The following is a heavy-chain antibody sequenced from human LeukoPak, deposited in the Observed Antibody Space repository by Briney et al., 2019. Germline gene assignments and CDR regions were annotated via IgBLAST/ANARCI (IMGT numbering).Heavy chain of an antibody. V-gene: IGHV4-34*01. CDR3: AREYGVGLIRGGFDY. CDR1: GGSFSGYY. J-gene: IGHJ4*02. D-gene: IGHD3-10*01. CDR2: INHSGST. Sequence: PSETLSLTCAVYGGSFSGYYWSWIRQPPGKGLEWIGEINHSGSTNYNPSLKSRVTISVDTSKNQFSLKLSSVTAADTAVYYCAREYGVGLIRGGFDYWGQGTLVTVSS.